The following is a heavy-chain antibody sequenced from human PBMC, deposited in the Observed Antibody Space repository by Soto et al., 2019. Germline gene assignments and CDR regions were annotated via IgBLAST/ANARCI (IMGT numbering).Heavy chain of an antibody. CDR1: GFTFSSFG. CDR2: VCDDGSNK. V-gene: IGHV3-33*08. Sequence: QAQLEESGGGVVQPGRSLRLSCAASGFTFSSFGMHWVRQTPGKRLEWVSVVCDDGSNKYYADSVKGRFTISRDNSNSTLHLQMNSLRADDTAVYYCAREPVGDYGLGRNYQSYGMDDWGQGTTVTVSS. D-gene: IGHD4-17*01. J-gene: IGHJ6*02. CDR3: AREPVGDYGLGRNYQSYGMDD.